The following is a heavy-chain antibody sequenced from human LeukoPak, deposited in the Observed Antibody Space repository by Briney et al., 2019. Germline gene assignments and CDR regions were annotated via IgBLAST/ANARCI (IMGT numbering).Heavy chain of an antibody. CDR2: IRSKAFGGTT. J-gene: IGHJ4*02. CDR3: SRGYGDDY. CDR1: GFTFGDWP. D-gene: IGHD4/OR15-4a*01. Sequence: GGSLRLSCTASGFTFGDWPMSWVRQAPGKGVEWVGFIRSKAFGGTTEYAASVQGRFIISRDDSKRIAYLQMNSLKTEDTAVYFCSRGYGDDYWGQGILVTVSS. V-gene: IGHV3-49*04.